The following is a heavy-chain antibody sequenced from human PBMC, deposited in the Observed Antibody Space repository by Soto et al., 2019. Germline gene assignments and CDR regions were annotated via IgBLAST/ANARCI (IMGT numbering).Heavy chain of an antibody. CDR2: ITGSGGST. CDR3: AKQKAYNYGIDY. CDR1: GFSFNTYA. V-gene: IGHV3-23*01. Sequence: VRLLESGGGLVQRGGSLRLSCAASGFSFNTYAMSWVRQTPGRGLEWVSLITGSGGSTYYADSVKGRFTISRDNFRNTVFLQMNSLRADDTAVYYCAKQKAYNYGIDYWGQGTLVTVSS. J-gene: IGHJ4*02. D-gene: IGHD5-18*01.